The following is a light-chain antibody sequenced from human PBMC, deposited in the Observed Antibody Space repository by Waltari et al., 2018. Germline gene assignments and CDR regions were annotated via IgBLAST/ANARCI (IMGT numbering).Light chain of an antibody. CDR1: SSAVDFYNL. J-gene: IGLJ3*02. V-gene: IGLV2-23*02. CDR2: EVI. Sequence: QSALPHTASVSGSPGRSITLSSTGPSSAVDFYNLVSVYQQHPDEAPKLMVYEVIERPSGVSNRFSGSKSGNTASLTISGLQAEDEADYYCCSYAGRNIWVFGGGTKLTVV. CDR3: CSYAGRNIWV.